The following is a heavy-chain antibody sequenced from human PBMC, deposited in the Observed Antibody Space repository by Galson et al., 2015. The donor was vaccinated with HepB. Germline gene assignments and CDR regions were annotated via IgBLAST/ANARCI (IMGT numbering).Heavy chain of an antibody. D-gene: IGHD1-26*01. CDR1: GFTFSSYG. CDR2: IWYDGSNK. J-gene: IGHJ6*03. CDR3: ARDPPSVGDYYMDV. Sequence: SLRLSCAASGFTFSSYGMHWVRQAPGKGLEWAAVIWYDGSNKYYADSVKGRFTISRDNSENTLYLQMNSLRAEGTAVYYCARDPPSVGDYYMDVWGKGTTVTVSS. V-gene: IGHV3-33*01.